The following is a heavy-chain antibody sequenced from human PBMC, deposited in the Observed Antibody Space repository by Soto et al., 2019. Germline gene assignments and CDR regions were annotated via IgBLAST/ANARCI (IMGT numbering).Heavy chain of an antibody. CDR2: IIPIFGTA. CDR3: ARDPRSSIAAAGTRWFDP. Sequence: SVKVSCKASGGTFSSYAISWVRQAPGQGLEWMGGIIPIFGTASYAQKFQGRVTITADESTSTAYMELSSLRSEDTAVYYCARDPRSSIAAAGTRWFDPWGQGTLVTVSS. D-gene: IGHD6-13*01. CDR1: GGTFSSYA. V-gene: IGHV1-69*13. J-gene: IGHJ5*02.